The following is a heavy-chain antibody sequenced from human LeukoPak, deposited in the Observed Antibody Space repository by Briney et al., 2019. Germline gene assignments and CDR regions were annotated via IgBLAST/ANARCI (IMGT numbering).Heavy chain of an antibody. J-gene: IGHJ4*02. CDR1: GFTFNTFA. D-gene: IGHD1-1*01. CDR2: IGGSSGTT. V-gene: IGHV3-23*01. CDR3: ARGKGTSWKYYFGS. Sequence: PGGSLRLSCAASGFTFNTFAMSWVRQAPGEGLEWVSVIGGSSGTTYYADSVKGRFNISRDNSKNMLFLQMNSLRAEDTAVYYCARGKGTSWKYYFGSWGQGTRVIVSS.